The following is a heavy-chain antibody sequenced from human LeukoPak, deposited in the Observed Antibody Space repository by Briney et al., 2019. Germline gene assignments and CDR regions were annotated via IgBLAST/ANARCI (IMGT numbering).Heavy chain of an antibody. CDR2: ISGSGGST. D-gene: IGHD3-22*01. J-gene: IGHJ4*02. Sequence: GGSLRLSCAASEFTFSSFAMSWVRQAPGKGLEWVSHISGSGGSTFYADSVKGRFTISRDNSKNTLYLQMDSQRAEDTAIYYCAKVITMTPGDYWGQGTLVTVSS. V-gene: IGHV3-23*01. CDR1: EFTFSSFA. CDR3: AKVITMTPGDY.